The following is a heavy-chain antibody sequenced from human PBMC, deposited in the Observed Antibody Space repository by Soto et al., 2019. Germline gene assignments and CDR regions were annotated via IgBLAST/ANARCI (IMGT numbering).Heavy chain of an antibody. D-gene: IGHD6-13*01. J-gene: IGHJ5*02. CDR3: ARVHRYSSSWYGWFDP. CDR2: INHSGST. V-gene: IGHV4-34*01. Sequence: QVQLQQWGAGLLKPSETLSLTCAVYGGSFSGYYWSWIRQPPGKGLEWIGVINHSGSTNYNPSLKSRVTISVDTSKNQFSLKLSSVTAADTAVYYCARVHRYSSSWYGWFDPWGQGTLVTVSS. CDR1: GGSFSGYY.